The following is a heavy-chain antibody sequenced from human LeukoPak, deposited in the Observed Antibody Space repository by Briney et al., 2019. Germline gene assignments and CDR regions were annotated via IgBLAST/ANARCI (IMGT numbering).Heavy chain of an antibody. CDR2: IYYSGST. CDR3: ARANLAAAGTRSFDI. CDR1: GGSISSYY. D-gene: IGHD6-13*01. J-gene: IGHJ3*02. Sequence: ASETLSLTCTVSGGSISSYYWSWIRQPPGKGLELMGYIYYSGSTSYNPSLKSRVTVSVDPSKNQFSLKLSSVPAADTAVYYCARANLAAAGTRSFDIWGQGTMVTVSS. V-gene: IGHV4-59*08.